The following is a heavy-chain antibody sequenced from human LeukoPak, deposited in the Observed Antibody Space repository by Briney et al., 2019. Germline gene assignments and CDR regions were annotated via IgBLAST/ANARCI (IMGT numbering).Heavy chain of an antibody. CDR3: ARDRALWFGELLKSPNWFDP. D-gene: IGHD3-10*01. J-gene: IGHJ5*02. Sequence: GSSVKVSCKASGGTFSSYAISWVRQAPGQGLEWMGGIIPIFGTANYAQKFQGRVTITTDESTSTAYMELSSLRSEDTAVYYCARDRALWFGELLKSPNWFDPWGQGTLVTVSS. CDR2: IIPIFGTA. V-gene: IGHV1-69*05. CDR1: GGTFSSYA.